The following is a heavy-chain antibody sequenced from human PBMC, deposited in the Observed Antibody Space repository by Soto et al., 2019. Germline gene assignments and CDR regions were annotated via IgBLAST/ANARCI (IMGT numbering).Heavy chain of an antibody. J-gene: IGHJ3*02. Sequence: PSETLSLTCAVYGGSFSGYYLSWIRQPPGKGLEWIGEINHSGSTNYNPSLKSRVTISVDTSKNQFSLKLSSVTAADTAVYYCARARVTTVTSTAFDIWGQGTMVTVSS. D-gene: IGHD4-17*01. V-gene: IGHV4-34*01. CDR3: ARARVTTVTSTAFDI. CDR2: INHSGST. CDR1: GGSFSGYY.